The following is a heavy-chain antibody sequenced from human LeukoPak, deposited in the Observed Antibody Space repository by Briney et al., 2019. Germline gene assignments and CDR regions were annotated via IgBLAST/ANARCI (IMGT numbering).Heavy chain of an antibody. D-gene: IGHD2-15*01. V-gene: IGHV5-51*01. Sequence: GESLKISCKGSGYSFTSYWIGWVRQMPGKGLEWIGIIYPGDSDTRYSPSFQGQVTISADKSISTAYLQWTSLKASDTAMYYCARSHCSGGSPCYYGMDVWGQGTTVTVSS. CDR2: IYPGDSDT. CDR1: GYSFTSYW. J-gene: IGHJ6*02. CDR3: ARSHCSGGSPCYYGMDV.